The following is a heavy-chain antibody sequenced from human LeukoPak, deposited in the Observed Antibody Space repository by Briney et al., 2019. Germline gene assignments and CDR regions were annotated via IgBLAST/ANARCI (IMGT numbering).Heavy chain of an antibody. CDR3: AKPGTYYYDSSGGAMFDY. J-gene: IGHJ4*02. CDR2: IKQDGSEE. Sequence: AGGSLRLSCVASGSTISSYWMHWVRQAPGKGLEWVANIKQDGSEEYYVDSVKGRFTISRDNSKNTLYLQMNSLRAEDTAVYYCAKPGTYYYDSSGGAMFDYWGQGTLVTVSS. V-gene: IGHV3-7*01. D-gene: IGHD3-22*01. CDR1: GSTISSYW.